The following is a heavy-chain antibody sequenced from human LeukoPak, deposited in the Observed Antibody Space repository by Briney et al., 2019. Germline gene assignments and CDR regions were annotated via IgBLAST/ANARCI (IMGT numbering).Heavy chain of an antibody. D-gene: IGHD3-22*01. Sequence: ASVKVSCKASGGTFSSYAISWVRQAPGQGLEWMGGIIPIFGTANYAQKFQGRVTITADKSTSTAYMELSSLRSEDTAVYYCARPGRGYDSSGYRYWGQGTLVTVSS. CDR3: ARPGRGYDSSGYRY. V-gene: IGHV1-69*06. CDR2: IIPIFGTA. CDR1: GGTFSSYA. J-gene: IGHJ4*02.